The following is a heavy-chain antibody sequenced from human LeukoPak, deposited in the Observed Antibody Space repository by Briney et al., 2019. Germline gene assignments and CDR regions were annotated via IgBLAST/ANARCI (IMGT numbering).Heavy chain of an antibody. CDR1: GFPFSFSA. CDR2: NNANAINT. Sequence: GGSLRLPCEASGFPFSFSAMTWVRQAPGTGLECLSTNNANAINTYYADSVKRRFTISRDNSKSTLYLQLNSRRAEDTAVYYCAKPISGGLAVTADWFDPWGQGTLVTVSS. D-gene: IGHD6-19*01. CDR3: AKPISGGLAVTADWFDP. J-gene: IGHJ5*02. V-gene: IGHV3-23*01.